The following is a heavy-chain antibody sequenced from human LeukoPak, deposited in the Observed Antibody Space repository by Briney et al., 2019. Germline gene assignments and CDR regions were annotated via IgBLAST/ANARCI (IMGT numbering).Heavy chain of an antibody. Sequence: SETLSLTCTVSGGSISSYYWSWIRQPAGKGLEWIGRIYTSGSTNYNPSLKSRVTMSVDTSKNQFSLKLSSVTAADTAVYYCARGGGRGYSGYDPDYFDYWGQGTLVTVSS. J-gene: IGHJ4*02. CDR1: GGSISSYY. V-gene: IGHV4-4*07. D-gene: IGHD5-12*01. CDR2: IYTSGST. CDR3: ARGGGRGYSGYDPDYFDY.